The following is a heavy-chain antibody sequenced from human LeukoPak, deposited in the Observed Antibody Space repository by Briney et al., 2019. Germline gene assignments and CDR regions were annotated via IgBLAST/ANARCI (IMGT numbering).Heavy chain of an antibody. J-gene: IGHJ4*02. CDR2: INHSGST. V-gene: IGHV4-34*01. CDR1: GGSFSGYY. CDR3: VSRDTAMVLFDY. Sequence: PSETLSLTCAVYGGSFSGYYWSWIRQPPGKGLEWIGEINHSGSTNYNPSLKSRVTISVDTSKNQFSLKLSSVTAADTAVYYCVSRDTAMVLFDYWGQGTLVTVSS. D-gene: IGHD5-18*01.